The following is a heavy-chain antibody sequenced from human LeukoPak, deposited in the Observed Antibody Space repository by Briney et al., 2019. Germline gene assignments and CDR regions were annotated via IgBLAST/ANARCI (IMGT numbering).Heavy chain of an antibody. V-gene: IGHV4-39*01. Sequence: SETPSLTCTVSGVSISSSNSYWGWIRQPPGKGLEWIGSIYYSGNTYYNASLKSQVSISIDTSKNQFSLKLTSVTAADTAVYYCARQTGSGLFILPGGQGTLVTVSS. CDR1: GVSISSSNSY. J-gene: IGHJ4*02. CDR2: IYYSGNT. D-gene: IGHD3/OR15-3a*01. CDR3: ARQTGSGLFILP.